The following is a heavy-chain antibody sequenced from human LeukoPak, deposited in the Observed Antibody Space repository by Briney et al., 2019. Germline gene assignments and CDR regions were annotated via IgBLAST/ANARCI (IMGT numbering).Heavy chain of an antibody. V-gene: IGHV3-23*01. J-gene: IGHJ4*02. D-gene: IGHD5-18*01. Sequence: GGSLRLSCEASGFTFSKYSMNWVRRTPGKGLEWAALVGPDDNERFYPDSVRGRFTISRDNSNDMVFLQMVSLGAEDTATYYCARSSGGSRPHSRIFDFWGLGTMVTVSS. CDR3: ARSSGGSRPHSRIFDF. CDR2: VGPDDNER. CDR1: GFTFSKYS.